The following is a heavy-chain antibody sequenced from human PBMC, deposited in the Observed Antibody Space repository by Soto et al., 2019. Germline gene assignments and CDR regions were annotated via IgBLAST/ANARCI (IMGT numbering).Heavy chain of an antibody. CDR3: ARHVPDAGYYYGMDV. Sequence: QVQLVQSGAEVKKPGSSVKVSCKASGGTFSSYAISWVRQAPGQGLEWMGGIIPIFGTANSAQKFQGRVTXPXXXSXXTAYMELSSLRSEDTAVYYCARHVPDAGYYYGMDVWGQGTTVTVPS. D-gene: IGHD2-2*01. V-gene: IGHV1-69*05. J-gene: IGHJ6*02. CDR1: GGTFSSYA. CDR2: IIPIFGTA.